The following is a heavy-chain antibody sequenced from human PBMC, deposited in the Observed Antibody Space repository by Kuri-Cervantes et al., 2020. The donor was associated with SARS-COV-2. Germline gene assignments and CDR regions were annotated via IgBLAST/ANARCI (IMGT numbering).Heavy chain of an antibody. Sequence: KVSCKGSGYSFTNYWIAWVRQMPGKGLEWMGIIYPGDSDTKYSPSFQGQVTISADKSISTAFLQWSSRKASDTAMYYCARRAYGEQVDYYYMDVWGKGTTVTVSS. D-gene: IGHD4-17*01. J-gene: IGHJ6*03. CDR1: GYSFTNYW. V-gene: IGHV5-51*01. CDR3: ARRAYGEQVDYYYMDV. CDR2: IYPGDSDT.